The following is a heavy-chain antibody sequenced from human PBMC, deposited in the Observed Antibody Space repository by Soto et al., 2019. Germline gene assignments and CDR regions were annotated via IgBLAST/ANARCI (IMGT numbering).Heavy chain of an antibody. D-gene: IGHD3-9*01. Sequence: GDSQRLSCSASGFTFREYSLHWVPRDQGKGLQFVSTISIDGDITYYAESVKGRFTISRDNSKNTLYLQMNSLRPEDTALYYCVKVSTFYDILTGYYSTNFFDPWGQGXLVTYYS. V-gene: IGHV3-64D*06. CDR3: VKVSTFYDILTGYYSTNFFDP. CDR2: ISIDGDIT. CDR1: GFTFREYS. J-gene: IGHJ5*02.